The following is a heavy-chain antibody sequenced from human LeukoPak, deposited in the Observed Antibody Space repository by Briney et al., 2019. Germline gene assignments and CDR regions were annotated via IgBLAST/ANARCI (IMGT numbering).Heavy chain of an antibody. V-gene: IGHV4-34*01. CDR2: INHSGST. Sequence: SETLSLTCAVYGGSFSGYYWSWIRQPPGKGLEWIGEINHSGSTNYNPSLKSRVTISVDTSKNQFSLKLSSVTAADTAVYYCARLGAAGTSRWGQGTLVTVSS. CDR1: GGSFSGYY. D-gene: IGHD6-13*01. J-gene: IGHJ4*02. CDR3: ARLGAAGTSR.